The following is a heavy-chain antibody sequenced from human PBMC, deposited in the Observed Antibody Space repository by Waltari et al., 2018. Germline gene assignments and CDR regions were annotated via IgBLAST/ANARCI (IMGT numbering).Heavy chain of an antibody. CDR2: IDCSDSYT. CDR3: ARTIVQGQYYMDV. J-gene: IGHJ6*03. V-gene: IGHV5-10-1*01. Sequence: EVQLVQSGAEVGKPGESLRIACQASGYSFTTSWITWVRQVPGKSLEWMGKIDCSDSYTNYSPSFQGHVALSVDESISTAYLQWSSLKASDTAIYYCARTIVQGQYYMDVWGKGTMVTVSS. CDR1: GYSFTTSW. D-gene: IGHD3-22*01.